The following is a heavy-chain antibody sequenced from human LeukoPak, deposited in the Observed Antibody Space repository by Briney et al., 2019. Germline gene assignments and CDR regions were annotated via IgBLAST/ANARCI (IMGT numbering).Heavy chain of an antibody. CDR2: ISGSGGST. CDR1: GGSFSGYY. D-gene: IGHD6-19*01. V-gene: IGHV3-23*01. J-gene: IGHJ4*02. CDR3: AKDKIAVAGGYFDY. Sequence: ETLSLTCAVYGGSFSGYYWSWIRQPPGKGLEWVSAISGSGGSTYYADSVKGRFTISRDNSKNTLYLQMNSLRAEDTAVYYCAKDKIAVAGGYFDYWGQGTLVTVSS.